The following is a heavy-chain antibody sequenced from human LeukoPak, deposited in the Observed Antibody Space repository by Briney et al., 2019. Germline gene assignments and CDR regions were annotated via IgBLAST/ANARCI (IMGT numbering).Heavy chain of an antibody. CDR3: ARGYGPSTIAAATDY. J-gene: IGHJ4*02. V-gene: IGHV3-30-3*01. CDR2: ISYDGSNK. CDR1: GLTFRTYA. Sequence: GGPLRPSVPAFGLTFRTYAMHGFGQPPGKGLEGLPVISYDGSNKYYADSVKGRFTISRDNSKNTLYLQMNSLRAEDTAVYYCARGYGPSTIAAATDYWGQGTLVTVSS. D-gene: IGHD6-13*01.